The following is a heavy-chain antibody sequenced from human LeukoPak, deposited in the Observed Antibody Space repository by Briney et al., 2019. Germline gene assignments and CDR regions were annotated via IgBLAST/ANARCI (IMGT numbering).Heavy chain of an antibody. D-gene: IGHD1-1*01. CDR1: GFSLSTSGVG. Sequence: SGPTLVNPTQTLTLTCTFSGFSLSTSGVGVGWIRQPPGKALEWLALIYWNDDKRYSPSLKSRLTITKDTSKNQVVLTMANMDPVDTATYYCARERRVDYMDVWGKGTTVTVSS. J-gene: IGHJ6*03. CDR2: IYWNDDK. CDR3: ARERRVDYMDV. V-gene: IGHV2-5*01.